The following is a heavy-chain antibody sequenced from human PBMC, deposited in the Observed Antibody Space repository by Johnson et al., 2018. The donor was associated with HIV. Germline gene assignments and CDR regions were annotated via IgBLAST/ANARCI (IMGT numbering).Heavy chain of an antibody. J-gene: IGHJ3*02. D-gene: IGHD6-6*01. V-gene: IGHV3-30*03. Sequence: QVQLVESWGGVVQPGRSLRLSCAASGFTLSYYGVHWVRQAPGKGLEWVAVISNDGSNKQYVESVKGRFTISRDNSKKMVNLQMNSLRAEDTAVYYCATSQSGAFDIWGQGTKVTVSS. CDR2: ISNDGSNK. CDR3: ATSQSGAFDI. CDR1: GFTLSYYG.